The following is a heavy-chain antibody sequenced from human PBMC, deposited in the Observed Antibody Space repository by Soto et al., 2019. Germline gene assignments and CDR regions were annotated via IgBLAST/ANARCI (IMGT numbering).Heavy chain of an antibody. V-gene: IGHV1-18*01. Sequence: QVQLVQSGAEVKKPGASVKVSCKASGYTFTSYGISWVRQAPGQGLEWMGWISAYNGNTNYAQKLQGRVTMTTDTSTSTAYMELRSLRSDDTAVYYCARELHGSGSYYAYYYYYGMDVWGQGTTVTVSS. CDR1: GYTFTSYG. J-gene: IGHJ6*02. CDR3: ARELHGSGSYYAYYYYYGMDV. D-gene: IGHD3-10*01. CDR2: ISAYNGNT.